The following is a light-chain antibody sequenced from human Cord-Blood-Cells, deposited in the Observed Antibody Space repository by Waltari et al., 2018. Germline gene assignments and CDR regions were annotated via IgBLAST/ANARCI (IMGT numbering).Light chain of an antibody. V-gene: IGLV1-47*01. J-gene: IGLJ3*02. CDR2: RNN. Sequence: QSVLTQPPAASGPPGQRVTTSCSGSSPNTGSNYVYCYQQPPGTAPKLRIYRNNQRPSGVPDRFSGSKSGTSASLAISGLRSEDEADYYCAAWDDSLSGWVFGGGTKLTVL. CDR3: AAWDDSLSGWV. CDR1: SPNTGSNY.